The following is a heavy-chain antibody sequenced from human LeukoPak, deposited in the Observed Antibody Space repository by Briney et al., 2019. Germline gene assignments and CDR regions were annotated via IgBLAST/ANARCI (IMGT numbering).Heavy chain of an antibody. CDR1: GYTFISYG. Sequence: ASVKVSCKASGYTFISYGISWVRQAPGQGLEWMGWISAYNGNTNYAQKLQGRVTMTTDTSTSTAYMELRSLRSDDTAVYYCARAAEDCSSTSCYAGVDCWGQGTLVTVSS. CDR2: ISAYNGNT. CDR3: ARAAEDCSSTSCYAGVDC. D-gene: IGHD2-2*01. J-gene: IGHJ4*02. V-gene: IGHV1-18*01.